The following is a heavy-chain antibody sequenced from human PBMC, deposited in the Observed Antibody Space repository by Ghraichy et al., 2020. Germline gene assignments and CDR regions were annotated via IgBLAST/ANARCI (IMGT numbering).Heavy chain of an antibody. CDR3: ARHNFYGGAGIDY. CDR2: IYYSGST. D-gene: IGHD2/OR15-2a*01. J-gene: IGHJ4*02. CDR1: GGSISSSSYY. V-gene: IGHV4-39*01. Sequence: SETLSLTCTVSGGSISSSSYYWGWIRQPPGKGLEWIGSIYYSGSTYYNPSLKSRVTISVDTSKNQFSLKLSSVTAADTAVYYCARHNFYGGAGIDYWGQGTLVTVSA.